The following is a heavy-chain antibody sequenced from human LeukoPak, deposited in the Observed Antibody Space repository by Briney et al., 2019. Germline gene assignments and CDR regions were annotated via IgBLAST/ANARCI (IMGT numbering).Heavy chain of an antibody. D-gene: IGHD6-19*01. J-gene: IGHJ4*02. CDR1: GFTFSTYA. CDR2: LSGSGGVT. Sequence: GGSLRLSCAASGFTFSTYAMSWVRQAPGKGLEWVSSLSGSGGVTYYADSVKGRFTISRDNSENTLHLQMNSLKDEDTAVYYCARGLYKNGWYYFDYWGQGTLVTVSS. V-gene: IGHV3-23*01. CDR3: ARGLYKNGWYYFDY.